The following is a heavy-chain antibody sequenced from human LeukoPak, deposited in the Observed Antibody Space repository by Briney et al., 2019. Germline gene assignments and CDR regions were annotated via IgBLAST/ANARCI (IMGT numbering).Heavy chain of an antibody. Sequence: GGSLRLSCAASGFAFSSYWMSWVRQAPGKGLEWVAHIKQDGSEKYYVDSVKGRFTISRDNAKNSLYLQMNSLRAEDTAVYYCARGITFGGVKYYFDYWGQGTLVTVSS. J-gene: IGHJ4*02. CDR1: GFAFSSYW. CDR3: ARGITFGGVKYYFDY. V-gene: IGHV3-7*04. D-gene: IGHD3-16*01. CDR2: IKQDGSEK.